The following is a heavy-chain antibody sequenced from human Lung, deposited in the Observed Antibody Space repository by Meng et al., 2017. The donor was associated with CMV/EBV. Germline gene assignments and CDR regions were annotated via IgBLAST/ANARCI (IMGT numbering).Heavy chain of an antibody. V-gene: IGHV3-21*04. J-gene: IGHJ5*02. D-gene: IGHD1-26*01. CDR1: GFPFSLFI. CDR3: ARDFKVGRP. Sequence: GGSLRLSCAASGFPFSLFIMNWVRQAPGKGLEWVSSISPSGEFTYYGDSVKGRFTVSRDSTKNLLYLEMNSLTADDTAVYFCARDFKVGRPWGQGTLVTVSS. CDR2: ISPSGEFT.